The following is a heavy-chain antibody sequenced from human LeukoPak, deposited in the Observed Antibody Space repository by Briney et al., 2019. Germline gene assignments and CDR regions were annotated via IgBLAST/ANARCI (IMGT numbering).Heavy chain of an antibody. CDR1: GYSFTSYW. J-gene: IGHJ5*02. V-gene: IGHV5-51*01. CDR2: IYPGDSDT. Sequence: GESLKISSKGSGYSFTSYWIGWVRQMPGKGLEWMGIIYPGDSDTRYSPSFQGQVTISADKSISTAYLQWSSLKASDTAMYYCARSSDVLRFLEWPRSNWFDPWGQGTLVTVSS. D-gene: IGHD3-3*01. CDR3: ARSSDVLRFLEWPRSNWFDP.